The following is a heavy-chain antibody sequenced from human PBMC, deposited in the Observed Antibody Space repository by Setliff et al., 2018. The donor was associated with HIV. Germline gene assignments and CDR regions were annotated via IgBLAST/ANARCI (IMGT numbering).Heavy chain of an antibody. V-gene: IGHV3-33*01. D-gene: IGHD3-22*01. CDR1: GFTFSSHG. CDR3: ARDKDYYDSSGYYVDY. J-gene: IGHJ4*02. CDR2: IWYDGSNK. Sequence: PGGSLRLSCAASGFTFSSHGMHWVRQAPGKGLEWVAVIWYDGSNKYYADSVKGRFTISRDNSKNTLYLQMNSLRAEDTAVYYCARDKDYYDSSGYYVDYWGQGTLVTVSS.